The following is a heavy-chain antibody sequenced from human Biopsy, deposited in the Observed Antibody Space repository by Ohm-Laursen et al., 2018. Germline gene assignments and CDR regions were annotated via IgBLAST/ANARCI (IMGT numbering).Heavy chain of an antibody. CDR1: GFSVSNNY. Sequence: SLRLSCAASGFSVSNNYMSWVRQAPGKGLEWVSSLHDRGVTYYADSVKGRFTISGDNSKNTLYLQMNGLRAEDTAVYFCQGGHLPPGQFYGVDAWGQGTTVTASS. CDR2: LHDRGVT. CDR3: QGGHLPPGQFYGVDA. V-gene: IGHV3-53*01. J-gene: IGHJ6*02. D-gene: IGHD3-16*01.